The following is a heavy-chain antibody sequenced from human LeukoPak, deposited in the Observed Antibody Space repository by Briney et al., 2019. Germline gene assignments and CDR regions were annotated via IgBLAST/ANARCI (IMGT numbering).Heavy chain of an antibody. V-gene: IGHV3-23*01. D-gene: IGHD6-13*01. CDR2: ISGSGGST. J-gene: IGHJ4*02. Sequence: GGSLRLSCAASGFTFSSYAMSWVRQAPGEGLEWVSAISGSGGSTYYADSVKGRFTISRDNSKNTLYLQMNSLRAEDTAVYYCAKSPRDSSSWYVSFWGQGTLVTVSS. CDR1: GFTFSSYA. CDR3: AKSPRDSSSWYVSF.